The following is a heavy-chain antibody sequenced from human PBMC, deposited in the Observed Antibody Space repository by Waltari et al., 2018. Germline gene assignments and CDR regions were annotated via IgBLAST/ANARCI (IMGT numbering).Heavy chain of an antibody. J-gene: IGHJ6*02. CDR2: INHSGST. V-gene: IGHV4-34*01. Sequence: QVQLQQWGAGLLKPSETLSLTCAVYGGSFSGYYWSWIRQPPGKGLEWIGEINHSGSTNYNPSLKSRVTISVDTSKHQFSLKLSSVTAADTAVYYCARRRSYYYYYYGMDVWGQGTTVTVSS. CDR3: ARRRSYYYYYYGMDV. CDR1: GGSFSGYY.